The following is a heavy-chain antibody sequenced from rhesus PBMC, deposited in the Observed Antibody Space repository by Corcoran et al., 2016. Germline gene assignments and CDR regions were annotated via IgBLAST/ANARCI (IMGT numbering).Heavy chain of an antibody. CDR3: TRGVTYCSSGSGCVLDY. V-gene: IGHV1-111*02. J-gene: IGHJ4*01. CDR1: GYTVTDYY. D-gene: IGHD2-15*01. CDR2: VDPGDGEA. Sequence: EVQLVQSGAEVKKPGASVKISCKPSGYTVTDYYLPWVRQAPGKGLEWMGRVDPGDGEALHAQKFQDRVTITADTSTDTAYIELSSLGSEDTAVYYCTRGVTYCSSGSGCVLDYWGQGVLVTVSS.